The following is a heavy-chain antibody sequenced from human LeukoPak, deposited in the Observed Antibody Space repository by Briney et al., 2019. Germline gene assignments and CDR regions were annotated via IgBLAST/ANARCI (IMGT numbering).Heavy chain of an antibody. J-gene: IGHJ4*02. V-gene: IGHV3-7*03. CDR2: IKRDGSDK. CDR1: GFTFSTYW. Sequence: PGVSLSLSCAASGFTFSTYWMSWVRQAPGKGLECVANIKRDGSDKYYVDSVKGRFTIFRDDAKSSLYLQMNSLRAEDTAVYFCARGYTGNRWHFDYWGQGTLVTVSS. CDR3: ARGYTGNRWHFDY. D-gene: IGHD2-2*02.